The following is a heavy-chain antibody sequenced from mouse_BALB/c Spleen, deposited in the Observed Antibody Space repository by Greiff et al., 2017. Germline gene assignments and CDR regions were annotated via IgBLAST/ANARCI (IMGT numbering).Heavy chain of an antibody. J-gene: IGHJ3*01. CDR1: GFSLTSYG. CDR3: ARHRGYGSSFPFAY. Sequence: QVQLKESGPDLVAPSESLSITCTVSGFSLTSYGVHWVRQPPGKGLEWLVVIWSDGSTTYNSALKSRLSISKDNSKSQVFLKMNSLQTDDTAMYYCARHRGYGSSFPFAYWGQGTLVTVSA. CDR2: IWSDGST. V-gene: IGHV2-6-2*01. D-gene: IGHD1-1*01.